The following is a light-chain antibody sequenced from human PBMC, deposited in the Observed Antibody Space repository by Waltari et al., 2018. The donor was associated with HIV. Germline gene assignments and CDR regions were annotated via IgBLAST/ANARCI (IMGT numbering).Light chain of an antibody. CDR3: SSYTTKNFLT. CDR1: PSDIDPLNS. Sequence: QSALTQPASVSGSPGQSITISCTGPPSDIDPLNSVSWYQQHAGDAPKLIFFEVNSRPAGVSARFSASKSGNTASLTISDLQAEDEADYFCSSYTTKNFLTFGGGTKLTVL. J-gene: IGLJ2*01. CDR2: EVN. V-gene: IGLV2-14*01.